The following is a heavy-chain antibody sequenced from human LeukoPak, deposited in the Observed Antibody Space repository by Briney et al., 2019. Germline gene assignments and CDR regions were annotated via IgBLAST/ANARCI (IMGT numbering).Heavy chain of an antibody. CDR3: ARVDYGDYGGHHYYYYYGMDV. CDR1: GDSITTGNYY. CDR2: VYTSGAT. D-gene: IGHD4-17*01. Sequence: SETLSLTCTVSGDSITTGNYYWSWVRQPAGKGLEWIGRVYTSGATNSNPSLKNRVSISIDPSKNQFSLDLDSVTAADTAVYYCARVDYGDYGGHHYYYYYGMDVWGQGTTVTVSS. V-gene: IGHV4-61*02. J-gene: IGHJ6*02.